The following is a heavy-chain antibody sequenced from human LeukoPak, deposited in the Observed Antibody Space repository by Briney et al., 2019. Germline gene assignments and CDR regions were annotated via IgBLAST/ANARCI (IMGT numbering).Heavy chain of an antibody. V-gene: IGHV1-69*04. CDR2: IIPILGIA. Sequence: SVKVSCKASGGTFSSYAISWVRQAPGQGLEWMGRIIPILGIANYAQKFQGRVTITADKSTSTAYMELSSLRSEDTAVYYCTKYFSVVVVAGSWFDPWGQGTLVTVSS. D-gene: IGHD2-15*01. J-gene: IGHJ5*02. CDR1: GGTFSSYA. CDR3: TKYFSVVVVAGSWFDP.